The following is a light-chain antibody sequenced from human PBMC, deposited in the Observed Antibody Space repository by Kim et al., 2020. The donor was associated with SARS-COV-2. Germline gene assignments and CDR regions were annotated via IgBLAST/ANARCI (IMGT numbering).Light chain of an antibody. V-gene: IGLV6-57*01. CDR1: SGNIASNF. CDR3: QSYDATNQV. CDR2: EDY. J-gene: IGLJ3*02. Sequence: GKPVTISCPRSSGNIASNFVQWYQQRPGSSPTIVIYEDYQRPSGVPDRFAGSIDRSANSASLTISGLKTEDEADYYCQSYDATNQVFGGGTQLTVL.